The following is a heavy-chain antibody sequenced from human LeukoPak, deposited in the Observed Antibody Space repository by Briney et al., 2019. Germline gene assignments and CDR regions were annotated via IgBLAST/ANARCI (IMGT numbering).Heavy chain of an antibody. V-gene: IGHV1-2*02. CDR3: ALKDYGDYEGLDY. CDR2: INPNSGGT. J-gene: IGHJ4*02. D-gene: IGHD4-17*01. CDR1: GYTFTGYY. Sequence: ASVKVSCKASGYTFTGYYMHWVRPAPGQGLEWMGWINPNSGGTNYAQKFQGRVTMTRDTSISTAYMELSRLRSDDTAVYYCALKDYGDYEGLDYWGQGTLVTVSS.